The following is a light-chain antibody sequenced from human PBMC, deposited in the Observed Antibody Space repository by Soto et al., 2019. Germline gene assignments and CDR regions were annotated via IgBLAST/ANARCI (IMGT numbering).Light chain of an antibody. V-gene: IGKV3-15*01. CDR3: QQYNNWPPWT. CDR1: QSVSSN. J-gene: IGKJ1*01. CDR2: CAS. Sequence: EIVMTQSPATLSVSPGERANLSCRASQSVSSNLAWYKQKPGQAPKLLIYCASTRATGIPARFSGNGSGTEFTLTISSLQSEDFAVYYCQQYNNWPPWTFGQGTKV.